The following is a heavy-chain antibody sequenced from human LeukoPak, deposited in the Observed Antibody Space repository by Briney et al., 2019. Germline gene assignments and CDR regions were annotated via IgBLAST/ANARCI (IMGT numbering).Heavy chain of an antibody. CDR3: TRDQGNGDYDYFDS. Sequence: PGGSLRLSCAASGFSFSDSAMDWVRQASGKGLEWVGRIRSKVNSYATEYAASVKGRFTISRDDSKNTAYLQMNSLKTEDTAVYFCTRDQGNGDYDYFDSWGQGTLVTVSS. CDR2: IRSKVNSYAT. D-gene: IGHD4-17*01. CDR1: GFSFSDSA. V-gene: IGHV3-73*01. J-gene: IGHJ4*02.